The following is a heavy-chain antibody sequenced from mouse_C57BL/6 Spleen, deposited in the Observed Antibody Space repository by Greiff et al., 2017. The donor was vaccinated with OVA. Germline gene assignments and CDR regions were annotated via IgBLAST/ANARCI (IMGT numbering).Heavy chain of an antibody. J-gene: IGHJ2*01. CDR2: IYPGDGDT. Sequence: QVQLQQSGPELVKPGASVKISCKASGYAFSSSWMNWVKQRPGKGLEWIGRIYPGDGDTNYNGKFKGKATLTADKSSSPAYMQLSSLTAADSAVYFCATQFGNYFDYWGQGTTLTVSS. V-gene: IGHV1-82*01. CDR3: ATQFGNYFDY. CDR1: GYAFSSSW.